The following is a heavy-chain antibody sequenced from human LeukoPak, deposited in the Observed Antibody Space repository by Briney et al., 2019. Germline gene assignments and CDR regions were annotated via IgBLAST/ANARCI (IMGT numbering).Heavy chain of an antibody. J-gene: IGHJ6*03. Sequence: QPGGSLRLSCAASGFTFSSYWMSWVRQAPGKGLEWVANIKQDGSERYYVDSVKGRFTISRDNAKNSLYLQMNSLRAEDTAVYYCARENGDYGYYYMDVWGKGTTVTVSS. V-gene: IGHV3-7*01. CDR3: ARENGDYGYYYMDV. CDR2: IKQDGSER. CDR1: GFTFSSYW. D-gene: IGHD4-17*01.